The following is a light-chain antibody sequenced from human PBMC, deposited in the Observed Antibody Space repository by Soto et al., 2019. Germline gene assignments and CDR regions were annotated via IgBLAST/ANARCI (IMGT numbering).Light chain of an antibody. J-gene: IGLJ1*01. CDR2: KNN. V-gene: IGLV1-47*01. Sequence: QSVLTQPPSASGTPGQRVTMSCSGSSSNIGSNYVYWYQQLPGTAPKLLIYKNNQRPSGVPDRFSGSKSGTSASLAIGGLRSEDEADYYCAAWDASPSGYVFGTGTKLTVL. CDR1: SSNIGSNY. CDR3: AAWDASPSGYV.